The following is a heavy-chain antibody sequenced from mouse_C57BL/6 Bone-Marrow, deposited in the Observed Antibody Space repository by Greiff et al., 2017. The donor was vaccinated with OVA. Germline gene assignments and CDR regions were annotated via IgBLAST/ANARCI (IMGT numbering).Heavy chain of an antibody. J-gene: IGHJ2*01. V-gene: IGHV1-63*01. D-gene: IGHD2-4*01. CDR1: GYTFTNYW. CDR3: VKGDYDGFDY. Sequence: QVHVKQSGAELVRPGTSVKMSCKASGYTFTNYWIGWAKQRPGHGLEWIGDIYPGGGYTNYNEKFKGKATLTADKSSSTAYMQFSSLTSEVSSCYYDVKGDYDGFDYWGQGTTLTVSS. CDR2: IYPGGGYT.